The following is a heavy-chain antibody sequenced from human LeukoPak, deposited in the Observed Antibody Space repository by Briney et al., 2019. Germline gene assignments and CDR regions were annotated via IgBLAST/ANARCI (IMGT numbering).Heavy chain of an antibody. V-gene: IGHV3-48*03. CDR2: ISSSGSTI. CDR3: ARETSDWYFDL. Sequence: GGSLRLSCAASGFTFSSYEMNWVRQAPGKGLEWVSYISSSGSTIYYADSVKGRFTISRDNSKNTLYLQMNSLRAEDTAVWYCARETSDWYFDLWGRGTLVTVSS. CDR1: GFTFSSYE. J-gene: IGHJ2*01.